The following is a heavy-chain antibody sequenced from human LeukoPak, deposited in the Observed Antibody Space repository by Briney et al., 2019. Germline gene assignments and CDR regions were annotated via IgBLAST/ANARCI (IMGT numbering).Heavy chain of an antibody. Sequence: ASVKVSCKASGYTFTSYDINRVRQATGQGLEWMGWLDPNSGNTGYAQKFQGRVTMTRNTSISTAYMELSSLRSEGTAVYYCARRGARGGYAGRKYYMDVWGKGTTVTVSS. V-gene: IGHV1-8*01. CDR3: ARRGARGGYAGRKYYMDV. CDR2: LDPNSGNT. CDR1: GYTFTSYD. D-gene: IGHD2-15*01. J-gene: IGHJ6*03.